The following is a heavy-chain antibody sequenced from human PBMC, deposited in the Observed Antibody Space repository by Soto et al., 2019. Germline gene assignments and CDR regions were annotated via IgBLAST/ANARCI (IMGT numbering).Heavy chain of an antibody. Sequence: PSETLSLTCSVSCDSVSTDRYFWTWIRQPPGKGLEWIAYISYTGDTNYNPSLKSRVTISIDTSRNQFSLILTSVTAADTAVYFCARIVVGPTGDLWGQGSLVTASS. J-gene: IGHJ4*02. CDR3: ARIVVGPTGDL. CDR2: ISYTGDT. V-gene: IGHV4-61*01. D-gene: IGHD7-27*01. CDR1: CDSVSTDRYF.